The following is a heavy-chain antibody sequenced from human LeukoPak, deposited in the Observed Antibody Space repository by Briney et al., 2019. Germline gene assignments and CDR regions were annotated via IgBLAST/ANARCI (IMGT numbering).Heavy chain of an antibody. CDR3: ARHAMGGSISGVVQPYYFDY. J-gene: IGHJ4*02. D-gene: IGHD3-3*01. CDR2: IYPGDSDT. CDR1: GYSFTSYW. Sequence: PGESLKISCKGSGYSFTSYWIGWVRQMPGKGLEWMGIIYPGDSDTRYSPSFQGQVTISADKSISTAYLQWSSLKASDTAMYYCARHAMGGSISGVVQPYYFDYWGQGTLVTVSS. V-gene: IGHV5-51*01.